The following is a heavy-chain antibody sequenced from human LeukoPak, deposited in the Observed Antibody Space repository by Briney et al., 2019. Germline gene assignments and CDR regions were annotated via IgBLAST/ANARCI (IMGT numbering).Heavy chain of an antibody. Sequence: GGSLRLSCAASALTFSSYSMDCVRRAPGKGLEWDPSISSSSSYIYYADSVKGRFTISRDNAKNSLYLQMNSLRAEDTAVYYCARVGILTGYYIFDYWGQGTLVTVSS. J-gene: IGHJ4*02. D-gene: IGHD3-9*01. CDR1: ALTFSSYS. CDR2: ISSSSSYI. V-gene: IGHV3-21*01. CDR3: ARVGILTGYYIFDY.